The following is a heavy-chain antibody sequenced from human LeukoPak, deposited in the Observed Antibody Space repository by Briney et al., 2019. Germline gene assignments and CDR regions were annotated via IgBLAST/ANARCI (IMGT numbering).Heavy chain of an antibody. Sequence: GGSLRLSCAASGFTFSSYGMYWVRQAPGKGLEWVAVISYDGSNKYYADSVKGRFTISRDNSKNTLYLQMNSLRAEDTAVYYCARVVDSSSSPDYWGQGTLVTVSS. CDR3: ARVVDSSSSPDY. J-gene: IGHJ4*02. CDR2: ISYDGSNK. CDR1: GFTFSSYG. D-gene: IGHD6-6*01. V-gene: IGHV3-30*19.